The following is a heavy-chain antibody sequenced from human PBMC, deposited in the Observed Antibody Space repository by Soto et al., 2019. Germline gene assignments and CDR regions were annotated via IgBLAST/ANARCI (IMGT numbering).Heavy chain of an antibody. J-gene: IGHJ6*03. Sequence: PGGSLRLSCAASGYTFSSYWMSWVRQAPGKGLEWVANIKQDGSEKYYVDSVKGRFTISRDNAKNSLYLQMNSLRAEDTAVYYCARCLPDYCSSTSCYYYYYYYYMDVWGKGTTVTVSS. CDR3: ARCLPDYCSSTSCYYYYYYYYMDV. V-gene: IGHV3-7*01. CDR1: GYTFSSYW. D-gene: IGHD2-2*01. CDR2: IKQDGSEK.